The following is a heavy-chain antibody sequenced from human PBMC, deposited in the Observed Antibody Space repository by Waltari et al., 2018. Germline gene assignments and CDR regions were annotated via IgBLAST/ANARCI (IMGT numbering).Heavy chain of an antibody. Sequence: QVQLVESGGGVVQPGRSLRLSCAASGFTFNSYGMHWVRQAPGKGLEWVAVIWYDGSNKYYVDSVKGRFTISRDNSKNTLYLQMNSLRAEDTAMYYCAKEGRRTFTVVTPVEFDYWGQGTLVTVSS. J-gene: IGHJ4*02. CDR3: AKEGRRTFTVVTPVEFDY. CDR2: IWYDGSNK. D-gene: IGHD2-21*02. V-gene: IGHV3-30*18. CDR1: GFTFNSYG.